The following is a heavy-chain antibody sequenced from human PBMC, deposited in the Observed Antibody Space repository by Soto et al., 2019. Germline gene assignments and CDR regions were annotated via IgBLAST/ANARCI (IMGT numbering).Heavy chain of an antibody. CDR3: ARRPSHGSGRWHLDY. J-gene: IGHJ4*02. V-gene: IGHV5-51*01. CDR1: GYSFSSFW. D-gene: IGHD3-10*01. Sequence: PGESLKISCRGFGYSFSSFWIAWVRQMPGKGLEWIGIIYPGDSETRYSPSFQGQVTISADKSIGSAYLQWSSLKASDSAIYYCARRPSHGSGRWHLDYWGPGTLVTVSS. CDR2: IYPGDSET.